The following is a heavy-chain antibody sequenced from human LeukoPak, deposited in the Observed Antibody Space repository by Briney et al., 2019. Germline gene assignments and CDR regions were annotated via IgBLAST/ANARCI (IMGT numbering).Heavy chain of an antibody. CDR3: AREGGAFDI. CDR1: GYTFTGYS. Sequence: ASVKVSCKASGYTFTGYSMHWVRQAPGQGLEWMGWIDPNSGGTNYAQNQGRVTMTRDTSISTAYMELSRLRSDDTAVYYCAREGGAFDIWGQGTMVTVSS. J-gene: IGHJ3*02. CDR2: IDPNSGGT. D-gene: IGHD3-16*01. V-gene: IGHV1-2*02.